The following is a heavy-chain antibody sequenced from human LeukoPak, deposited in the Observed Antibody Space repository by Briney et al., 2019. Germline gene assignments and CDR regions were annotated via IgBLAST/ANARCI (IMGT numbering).Heavy chain of an antibody. V-gene: IGHV1-2*06. J-gene: IGHJ4*02. Sequence: GASVKVSCKASGYTFTSYAMHWVRQAPGQGLEWMGRINPNSDGTNYAQEFQGRVTMTRDTSISTAYMELSSLRSEDTAVYYCATALSGYYSFDYWGQGTLVTVSS. CDR2: INPNSDGT. CDR1: GYTFTSYA. CDR3: ATALSGYYSFDY. D-gene: IGHD3-22*01.